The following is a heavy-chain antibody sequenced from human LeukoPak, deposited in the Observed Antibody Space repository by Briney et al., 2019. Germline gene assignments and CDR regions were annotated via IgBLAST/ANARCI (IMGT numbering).Heavy chain of an antibody. CDR2: ISGSGGST. D-gene: IGHD6-13*01. CDR3: AKLDSSSWYSNWFDP. Sequence: GGSLRLSCAASGFTFSSYAMSWVRQAPGKGLEWVSAISGSGGSTYYADSVKGRFTIFRDNSKNTLYLQMNSLRAEDTAVYYCAKLDSSSWYSNWFDPWGQGTLVTVSS. CDR1: GFTFSSYA. V-gene: IGHV3-23*01. J-gene: IGHJ5*02.